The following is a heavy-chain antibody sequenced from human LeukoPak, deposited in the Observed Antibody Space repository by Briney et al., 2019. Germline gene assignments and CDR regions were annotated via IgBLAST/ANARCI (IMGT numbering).Heavy chain of an antibody. CDR3: ARDSSDYGGKGVDY. D-gene: IGHD4-23*01. CDR2: IYSGGNT. CDR1: GFTVSSNY. J-gene: IGHJ4*02. Sequence: PGGSLRLSCAASGFTVSSNYMSWVRQAPGKGLEWVSVIYSGGNTYYADSVKGRFTISRDNPKNTLYLQMNSLRAEDTAVYYCARDSSDYGGKGVDYWGQGTLVTVSS. V-gene: IGHV3-53*01.